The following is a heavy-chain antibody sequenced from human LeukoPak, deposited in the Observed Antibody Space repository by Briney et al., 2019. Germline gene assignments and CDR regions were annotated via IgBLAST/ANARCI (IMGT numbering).Heavy chain of an antibody. Sequence: GGSLGLSCAASGFTFSSYSMNWVRQAPGKGLEWVSSISSSSSYIYYADSVKGRFTISRDNSKNTLYLQMNSLRAEDTAVYYCAKDGAARRVDIWSQGTMVTVSS. CDR3: AKDGAARRVDI. V-gene: IGHV3-21*04. D-gene: IGHD6-6*01. CDR2: ISSSSSYI. CDR1: GFTFSSYS. J-gene: IGHJ3*02.